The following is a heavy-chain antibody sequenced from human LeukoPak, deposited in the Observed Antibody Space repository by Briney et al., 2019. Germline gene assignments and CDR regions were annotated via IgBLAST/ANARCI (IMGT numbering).Heavy chain of an antibody. CDR3: ARDYCSTSCRMDV. D-gene: IGHD2-2*01. V-gene: IGHV4-59*01. J-gene: IGHJ6*03. CDR1: GGSISSYY. CDR2: IYYSGST. Sequence: PSETLSLTCTVSGGSISSYYWSWIRQPPGKGLEWIGYIYYSGSTNYNPSLKSRVTISVDTSKNQFSLKLSSVTAADTAVYYCARDYCSTSCRMDVWGKGTTVTVSS.